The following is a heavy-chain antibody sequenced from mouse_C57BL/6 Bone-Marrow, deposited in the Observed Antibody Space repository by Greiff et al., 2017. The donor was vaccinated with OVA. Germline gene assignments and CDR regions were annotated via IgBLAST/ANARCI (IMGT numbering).Heavy chain of an antibody. D-gene: IGHD1-1*01. CDR2: INPSSGYT. Sequence: QVQLKQSGAELARPGASVKMSCKASGYTFTSYTMHWVKQRPGQGLEWIGYINPSSGYTKYNQKFKDKATLTADKSSSTAYMQLSSLTSEDSAVYYCARPYYYGGYFDVWGTGTTVTVSS. J-gene: IGHJ1*03. V-gene: IGHV1-4*01. CDR3: ARPYYYGGYFDV. CDR1: GYTFTSYT.